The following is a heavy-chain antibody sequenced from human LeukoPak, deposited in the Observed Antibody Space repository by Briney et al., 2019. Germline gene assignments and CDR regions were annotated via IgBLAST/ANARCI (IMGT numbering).Heavy chain of an antibody. D-gene: IGHD3-16*01. CDR3: AIWSANLNY. CDR2: ISSSSSTI. J-gene: IGHJ4*02. Sequence: GGSLRLSCAASGFTFSSDSMNWVRLAPGKGLEWVSYISSSSSTIYYADSVKGRFTISRDNAKNSLYLQMNSLRAEDTAVYYCAIWSANLNYWGQGTLVTVSS. CDR1: GFTFSSDS. V-gene: IGHV3-48*04.